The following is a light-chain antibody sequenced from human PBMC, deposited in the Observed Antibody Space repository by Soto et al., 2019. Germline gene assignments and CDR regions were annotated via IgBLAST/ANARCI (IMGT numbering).Light chain of an antibody. Sequence: DIQMTQSPSTLSASEGGRVTITCRASQSIDYWLAWYQQKPGKAPKLLIYKASTLESGVPSRFSGSGSGTEFTLTISSLQPDDFAIYYCQQYSSYSSGTFGQGTKVEIK. J-gene: IGKJ1*01. CDR3: QQYSSYSSGT. V-gene: IGKV1-5*03. CDR1: QSIDYW. CDR2: KAS.